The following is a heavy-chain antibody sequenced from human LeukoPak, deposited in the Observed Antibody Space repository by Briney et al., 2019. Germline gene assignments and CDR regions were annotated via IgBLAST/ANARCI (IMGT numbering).Heavy chain of an antibody. CDR1: GFTFSSYA. CDR2: ISYDGNNK. J-gene: IGHJ4*02. Sequence: PGGSLRLSCAASGFTFSSYAMHWVRQAPGKGLEWVAVISYDGNNKYYADSVKGRFTISRDNSKNTLYLQMNSLRAEDTALYYCATLPPWGQGTLVTVSS. CDR3: ATLPP. V-gene: IGHV3-30-3*01.